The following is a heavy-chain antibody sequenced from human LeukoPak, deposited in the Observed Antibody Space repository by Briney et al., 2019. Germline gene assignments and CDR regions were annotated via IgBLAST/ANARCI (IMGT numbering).Heavy chain of an antibody. J-gene: IGHJ3*02. CDR3: ARDRERITMVRGVIINAFDI. CDR1: GFTFSNYI. Sequence: GGSLRLSCAASGFTFSNYIMNWVRQAPGKGLEWVSYISSSTIYYADSVKGRFTISRDNAKNSLYLQMNSLRDEDTAVYYCARDRERITMVRGVIINAFDIWGQGTMVTVSS. CDR2: ISSSTI. V-gene: IGHV3-48*02. D-gene: IGHD3-10*01.